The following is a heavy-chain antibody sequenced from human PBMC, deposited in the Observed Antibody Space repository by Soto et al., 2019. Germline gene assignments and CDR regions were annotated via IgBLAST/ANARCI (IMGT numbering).Heavy chain of an antibody. V-gene: IGHV3-23*01. CDR3: AKRFFDVTTRTFDY. CDR2: VSDNGGGA. J-gene: IGHJ4*02. CDR1: GFIFSNYP. Sequence: GWSLRLSCAASGFIFSNYPMSWVRQAPGKGLEWVSTVSDNGGGAYYPDSVRGRFTASRDNSKNTLYLQMDSLRAEDTALYYCAKRFFDVTTRTFDYWGQGALVTASS. D-gene: IGHD1-1*01.